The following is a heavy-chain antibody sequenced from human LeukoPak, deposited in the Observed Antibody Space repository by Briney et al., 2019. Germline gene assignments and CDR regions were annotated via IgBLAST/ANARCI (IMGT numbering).Heavy chain of an antibody. CDR1: GFTFSSYA. D-gene: IGHD1-26*01. V-gene: IGHV3-21*01. CDR3: ARDGIDAFDI. Sequence: GGSLRLSCAASGFTFSSYAMSWVRQAPGKGLEWVSSISSSSSYKCYADSVKGRFTISRDNAKNSLYLQMNSLRAEDTAVYYCARDGIDAFDIWAQGTMVTVSS. CDR2: ISSSSSYK. J-gene: IGHJ3*02.